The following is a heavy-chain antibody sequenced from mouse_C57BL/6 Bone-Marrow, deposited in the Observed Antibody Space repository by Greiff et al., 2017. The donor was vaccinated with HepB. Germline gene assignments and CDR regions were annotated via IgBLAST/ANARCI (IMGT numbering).Heavy chain of an antibody. CDR1: GFTFSSYG. Sequence: EVKLVESGGDLVKPGGSLKLSCAASGFTFSSYGMSWVRQTPDKRLEWVATISSGGSYTYYPDSVKGRFTISRDNAKNTLYLQMSSLKSEDTAMYYCARHSTDYWGQGTSVTVSS. J-gene: IGHJ4*01. D-gene: IGHD2-5*01. CDR2: ISSGGSYT. CDR3: ARHSTDY. V-gene: IGHV5-6*02.